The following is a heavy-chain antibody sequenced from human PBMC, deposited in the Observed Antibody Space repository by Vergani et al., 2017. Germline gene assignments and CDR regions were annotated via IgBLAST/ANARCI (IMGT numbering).Heavy chain of an antibody. CDR1: GYSFTGYY. V-gene: IGHV1-2*02. Sequence: QVQLVQSGTEVRKPGASVKISCKASGYSFTGYYVHWVRQAPGQGLEWMGGINPNSGGTNYAQKFQGRVTMTRDTSINTAYMEVTRLRHDDTAVFYCASRYSSSPEDSWGQGTLVTVSS. D-gene: IGHD6-13*01. CDR3: ASRYSSSPEDS. CDR2: INPNSGGT. J-gene: IGHJ4*02.